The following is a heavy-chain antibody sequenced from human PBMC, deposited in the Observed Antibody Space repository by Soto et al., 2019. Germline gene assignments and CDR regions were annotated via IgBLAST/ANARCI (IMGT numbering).Heavy chain of an antibody. Sequence: PSETLSLTCTVSGGSISSYYWSWIRQPPGKGLEWIGYIYYSGSTNYNPSLKSRVTISVDTSKNQFSLKLSSVTAADTAVYYCARVDVVVTAIRPGAFDIWGQGTMVTVSS. CDR1: GGSISSYY. J-gene: IGHJ3*02. CDR3: ARVDVVVTAIRPGAFDI. CDR2: IYYSGST. D-gene: IGHD2-21*02. V-gene: IGHV4-59*01.